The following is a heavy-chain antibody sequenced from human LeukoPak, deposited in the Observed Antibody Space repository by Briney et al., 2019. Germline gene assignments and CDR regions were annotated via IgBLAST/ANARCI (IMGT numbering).Heavy chain of an antibody. D-gene: IGHD5-24*01. CDR1: GGSISNYY. Sequence: KPSETLSLTCPVSGGSISNYYYWTWIRQPPGKGLEWIGYVYYTGSTNFNPSLKSRVTMSLDTSRNQFSLKLTSLTAADTAVYYCARRAMATTPFFDYWGQGTLVTVSS. CDR3: ARRAMATTPFFDY. CDR2: VYYTGST. V-gene: IGHV4-59*01. J-gene: IGHJ4*02.